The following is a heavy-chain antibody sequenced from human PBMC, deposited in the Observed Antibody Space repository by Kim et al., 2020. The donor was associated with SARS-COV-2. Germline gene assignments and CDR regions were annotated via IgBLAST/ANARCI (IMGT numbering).Heavy chain of an antibody. J-gene: IGHJ4*02. Sequence: STQYNPSLKSRITISVDTSKNQFSLKLSSVTAADTAVYYCARAGDYSTLDYWGQGTLVTVSS. CDR2: ST. CDR3: ARAGDYSTLDY. V-gene: IGHV4-30-2*05. D-gene: IGHD4-17*01.